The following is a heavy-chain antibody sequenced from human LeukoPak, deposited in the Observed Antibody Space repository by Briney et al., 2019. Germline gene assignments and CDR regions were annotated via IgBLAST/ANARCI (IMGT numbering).Heavy chain of an antibody. D-gene: IGHD3-3*01. Sequence: EASVKVSCKASGYTFTGYYMHWVRQAPGQGLEWMGWINPNSGGTNYAQKFQGRVTMTRDTSISTAYMELSRLRSDDTAVYYCARDSPGVVYHFDYWGQGTLVTVSS. J-gene: IGHJ4*02. CDR1: GYTFTGYY. V-gene: IGHV1-2*02. CDR2: INPNSGGT. CDR3: ARDSPGVVYHFDY.